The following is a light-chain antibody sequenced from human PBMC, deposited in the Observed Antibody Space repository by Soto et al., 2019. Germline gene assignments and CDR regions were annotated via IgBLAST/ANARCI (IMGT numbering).Light chain of an antibody. CDR3: QQYETSLPWT. CDR2: GVC. CDR1: QSVSSSY. V-gene: IGKV3-20*01. Sequence: EIVLTQSPGTLSLFPGERATLSCSASQSVSSSYLAWYQQKAGQAPRLLIYGVCSRATGIPDRFSGCGSGTDFTLTISRLEPEDFTVYYCQQYETSLPWTFGQGTKVEIK. J-gene: IGKJ1*01.